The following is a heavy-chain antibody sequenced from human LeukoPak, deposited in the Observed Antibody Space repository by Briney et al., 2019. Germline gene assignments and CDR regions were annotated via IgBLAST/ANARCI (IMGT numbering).Heavy chain of an antibody. D-gene: IGHD4-11*01. CDR1: GFTFDDYA. V-gene: IGHV3-9*01. Sequence: TGGSLRLSCAASGFTFDDYAMHWVRQAPGKGLEWVSGISWNSGSIGYADSVKGRFTISRDNAKNTLYLQMNSLRTEDTAVYYCAKTTGRADYSSDGGYYGLDVWGQGTTVTVSS. CDR3: AKTTGRADYSSDGGYYGLDV. J-gene: IGHJ6*02. CDR2: ISWNSGSI.